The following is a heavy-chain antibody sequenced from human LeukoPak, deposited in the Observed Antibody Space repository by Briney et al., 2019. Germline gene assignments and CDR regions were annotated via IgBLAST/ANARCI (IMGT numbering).Heavy chain of an antibody. CDR1: GFTFSSYW. Sequence: GGSLRLSCAASGFTFSSYWMSWVRQAPGKGLEWVANIKQDGSEKYYVDSVKGRFTISKDNAKSSLSLQMNSLRLDDTAVYYCARDRYYGSGSYPRADYWGQGSLVTVSS. J-gene: IGHJ4*02. D-gene: IGHD3-10*01. CDR3: ARDRYYGSGSYPRADY. CDR2: IKQDGSEK. V-gene: IGHV3-7*04.